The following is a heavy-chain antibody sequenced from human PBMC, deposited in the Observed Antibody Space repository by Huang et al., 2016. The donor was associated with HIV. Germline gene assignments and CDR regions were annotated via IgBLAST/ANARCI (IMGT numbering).Heavy chain of an antibody. CDR2: LMPVFYSP. D-gene: IGHD4-4*01. V-gene: IGHV1-69*13. CDR3: ARGSLEYSVSSSLDY. CDR1: GGPFRSYS. J-gene: IGHJ4*02. Sequence: QVQLLQSGAEVKKPGSSVKVSCKASGGPFRSYSIAWVRQAPGQGLEWMARLMPVFYSPNYAQKLQGRVRVTADESTSTVYMELRDLRPDDTAVYFCARGSLEYSVSSSLDYWGQGTHVTVSS.